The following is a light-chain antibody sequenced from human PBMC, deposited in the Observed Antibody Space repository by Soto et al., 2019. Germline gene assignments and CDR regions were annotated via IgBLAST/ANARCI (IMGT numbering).Light chain of an antibody. CDR2: AAS. CDR3: QQYNIWPQT. V-gene: IGKV3-15*01. J-gene: IGKJ1*01. CDR1: QSVSSN. Sequence: IGLTQSPGALSLSPGERVTLSCRASQSVSSNFAWYQQKPGQAPRLLIYAASTRATGIPARFSGSGSGTEFTLTISSLQSEDFAVYYCQQYNIWPQTFGQGTKV.